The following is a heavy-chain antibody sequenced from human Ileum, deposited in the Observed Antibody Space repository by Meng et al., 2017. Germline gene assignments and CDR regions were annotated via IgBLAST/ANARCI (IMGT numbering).Heavy chain of an antibody. CDR1: GYTFTSYG. J-gene: IGHJ4*02. V-gene: IGHV1-18*01. Sequence: ASVKVSCKASGYTFTSYGISWVRQAPGQGFEWMGWISAYNGNTNYAQKLQGRVTMNTDTSTSTAYMELRSLRSDDTAVYYCARDMITIFGVVSSGPGYFDYWGQGTLVTVSS. CDR3: ARDMITIFGVVSSGPGYFDY. CDR2: ISAYNGNT. D-gene: IGHD3-3*01.